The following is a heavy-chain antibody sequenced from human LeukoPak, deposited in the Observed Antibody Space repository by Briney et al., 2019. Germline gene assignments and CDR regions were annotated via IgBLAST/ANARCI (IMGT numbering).Heavy chain of an antibody. J-gene: IGHJ6*02. V-gene: IGHV3-33*01. CDR3: ARVRYGSGSLYYGVDV. D-gene: IGHD3-10*01. CDR2: IRYDGSNK. CDR1: GFTFSSYG. Sequence: GGSLRLSCAASGFTFSSYGIHWVRQAPGKGLEWVAGIRYDGSNKYYADSVKGRFTISRDDSKNTLSLQMNSLRAEDTAVYYCARVRYGSGSLYYGVDVWGQGTTVTVSS.